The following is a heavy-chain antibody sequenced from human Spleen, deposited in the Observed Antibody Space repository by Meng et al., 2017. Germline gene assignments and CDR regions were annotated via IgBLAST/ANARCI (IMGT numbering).Heavy chain of an antibody. V-gene: IGHV3-64*01. J-gene: IGHJ4*02. Sequence: GGSLRLSCAASGFTFSDYSMSWVRQTPGKGLEYVSAISRNGDNTHYANSVKGRFIISRDNPKNTLYLQMGSLRDEDMAVYYCARGSKIYAVHYYFEYWGQGTLVTVSS. D-gene: IGHD2/OR15-2a*01. CDR2: ISRNGDNT. CDR3: ARGSKIYAVHYYFEY. CDR1: GFTFSDYS.